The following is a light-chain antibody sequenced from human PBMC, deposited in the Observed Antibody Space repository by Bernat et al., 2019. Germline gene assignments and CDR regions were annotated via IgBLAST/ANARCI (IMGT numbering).Light chain of an antibody. J-gene: IGLJ3*02. CDR2: DVS. V-gene: IGLV2-14*03. CDR3: SSYTSSSTPCV. Sequence: QSALTQPASVSGSPGQSITISCTGTSSDIGAYNSVSWYQQHPGKAPKLMIYDVSNRPSGVSNRFSGSKSGNTASLTISGLQAEDEADYYCSSYTSSSTPCVFGGGTKLTVL. CDR1: SSDIGAYNS.